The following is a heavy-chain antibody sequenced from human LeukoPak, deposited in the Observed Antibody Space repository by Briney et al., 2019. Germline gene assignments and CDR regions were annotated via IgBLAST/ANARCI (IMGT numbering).Heavy chain of an antibody. D-gene: IGHD2-21*01. CDR1: GFTFTTYG. Sequence: GGALRISCSASGFTFTTYGMNWVRQAPGKGLEWVSGIGGSGSRTYYADSVKGRFTISRDNSKNTVYLQMNNLRAEDTAVYYCARGGGEGDYWGQGTLVTVSS. J-gene: IGHJ4*02. CDR3: ARGGGEGDY. V-gene: IGHV3-23*01. CDR2: IGGSGSRT.